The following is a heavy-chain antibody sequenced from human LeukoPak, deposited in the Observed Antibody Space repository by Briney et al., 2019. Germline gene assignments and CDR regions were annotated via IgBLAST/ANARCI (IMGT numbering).Heavy chain of an antibody. Sequence: SVKVSCKASGYTFTSYGISWVRQAPGQGLEWMGWISAYNGNTHYSQKLQGRVTMTTDTSTSTDYMELRSLRSDDTAVYYCARGSPPRRNYDSRGYYSYYFDYWGQGTLVTVSS. D-gene: IGHD3-22*01. J-gene: IGHJ4*02. V-gene: IGHV1-18*01. CDR2: ISAYNGNT. CDR1: GYTFTSYG. CDR3: ARGSPPRRNYDSRGYYSYYFDY.